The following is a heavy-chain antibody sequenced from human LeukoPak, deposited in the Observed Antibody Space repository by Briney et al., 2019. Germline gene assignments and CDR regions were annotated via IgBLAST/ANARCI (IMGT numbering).Heavy chain of an antibody. CDR2: INLNNGGT. CDR1: GYTFTGYY. CDR3: ARDSIYCGGDCYSEFVDY. V-gene: IGHV1-2*02. D-gene: IGHD2-21*02. Sequence: ASVKVSCKASGYTFTGYYMHWVRQAPGQGLEWMGWINLNNGGTNYAQKFQGRVTMTRDTSISTTYMELSRLRSDDTAVYYCARDSIYCGGDCYSEFVDYWGQGTLVTVSS. J-gene: IGHJ4*02.